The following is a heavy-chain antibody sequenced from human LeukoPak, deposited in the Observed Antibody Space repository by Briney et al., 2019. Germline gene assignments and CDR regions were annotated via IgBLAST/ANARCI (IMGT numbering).Heavy chain of an antibody. J-gene: IGHJ4*02. CDR3: ARLLSSNSWYYFDN. D-gene: IGHD2/OR15-2a*01. CDR2: IIPVLSIL. CDR1: GGTLSNYA. V-gene: IGHV1-69*04. Sequence: ASVKVSCKASGGTLSNYAISWVRQAPGQRLEWMGRIIPVLSILNYAEKFQGRVTADKSANTAYMELRSLTSDDTAVYYCARLLSSNSWYYFDNWGQGTLVTVSS.